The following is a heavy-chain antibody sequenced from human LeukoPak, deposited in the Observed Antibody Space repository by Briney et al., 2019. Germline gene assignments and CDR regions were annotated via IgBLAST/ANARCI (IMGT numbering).Heavy chain of an antibody. CDR2: IDQDGSSQ. V-gene: IGHV3-7*01. D-gene: IGHD3-10*01. CDR1: GFAFSSYW. Sequence: GGFLRLSCAASGFAFSSYWASWVREAPGKGLEWVANIDQDGSSQNYLDSVRGRFTISRDNAKYSVYLKMNSLGAEDTAVYYCARSLWPEDYWGPGILVTVSS. J-gene: IGHJ4*02. CDR3: ARSLWPEDY.